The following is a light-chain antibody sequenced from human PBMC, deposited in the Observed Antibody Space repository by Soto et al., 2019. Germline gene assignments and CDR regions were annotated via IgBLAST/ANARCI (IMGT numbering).Light chain of an antibody. CDR1: SSDVGGYNY. CDR2: EVS. V-gene: IGLV2-14*01. J-gene: IGLJ1*01. CDR3: SSYTSSSTPVV. Sequence: QSVLTQPASVSGSPGQSITISCTGTSSDVGGYNYVSWYQQHPGKAPKLIIYEVSNRPSGVSNLFSGSKSGNTASLTISGLQAEDEADYYCSSYTSSSTPVVFGTGTKVTVL.